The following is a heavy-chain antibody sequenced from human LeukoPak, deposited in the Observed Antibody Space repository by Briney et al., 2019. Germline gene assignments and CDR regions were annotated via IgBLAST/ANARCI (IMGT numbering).Heavy chain of an antibody. D-gene: IGHD6-19*01. CDR3: ARHFPHMDYSGWKQGWFDP. V-gene: IGHV4-39*01. CDR1: GVSISSSSHH. CDR2: IYYSGIT. J-gene: IGHJ5*02. Sequence: SETLSLTCTVSGVSISSSSHHWGWIRQPPGKGLEWIGSIYYSGITYYNPSLKSRVTISVDTSENQFSLRLISVTAADTAVYYCARHFPHMDYSGWKQGWFDPWGQGTLVTVSS.